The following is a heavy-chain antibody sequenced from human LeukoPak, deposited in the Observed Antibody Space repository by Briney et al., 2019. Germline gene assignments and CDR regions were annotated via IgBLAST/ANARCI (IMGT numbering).Heavy chain of an antibody. J-gene: IGHJ4*02. CDR2: IYYSGST. CDR3: AKAGYYGSGSSTIPDY. CDR1: GGSISSYY. D-gene: IGHD3-10*01. Sequence: SETLSLTCTVSGGSISSYYWSWIRQPPGKGLEWIGYIYYSGSTYYNPSLKSRVTISVDTSKNQFSLKLSSVTAADTAVYYCAKAGYYGSGSSTIPDYWGQGTLVTVSS. V-gene: IGHV4-59*12.